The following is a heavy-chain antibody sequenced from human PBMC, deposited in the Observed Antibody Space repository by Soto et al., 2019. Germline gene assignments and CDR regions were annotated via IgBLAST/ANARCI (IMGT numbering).Heavy chain of an antibody. J-gene: IGHJ6*03. D-gene: IGHD2-15*01. CDR2: ISYDGSNK. CDR3: AKGRYCSGGSCYGNYYMDV. CDR1: GFTFSSYG. V-gene: IGHV3-30*18. Sequence: PGGSLRLSCAASGFTFSSYGMHWVRQAPGKGLEWVAVISYDGSNKYYADSVKGRFTISRDNSKNTLYLQMNSLRAEDAAVYYCAKGRYCSGGSCYGNYYMDVWGKGTTVTVSS.